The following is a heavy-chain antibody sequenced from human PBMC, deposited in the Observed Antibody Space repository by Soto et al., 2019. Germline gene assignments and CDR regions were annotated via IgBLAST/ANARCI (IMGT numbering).Heavy chain of an antibody. D-gene: IGHD3-16*01. J-gene: IGHJ5*02. Sequence: QVTLKESGPVLVKPTETLTLTCSVSGFSLNNARMGVSWIRQPPGKALEWLAHIFSNDQKSYSTSLKSRVSISKDTPKSQVVLTITNMDPVDTGTYYCARIVRIGDWFDPWGQGTLVTVSS. CDR1: GFSLNNARMG. CDR2: IFSNDQK. V-gene: IGHV2-26*01. CDR3: ARIVRIGDWFDP.